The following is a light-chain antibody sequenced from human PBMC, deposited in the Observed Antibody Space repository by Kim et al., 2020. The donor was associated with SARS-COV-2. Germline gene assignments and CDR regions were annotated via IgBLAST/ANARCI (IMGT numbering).Light chain of an antibody. V-gene: IGKV1-17*03. CDR2: GAS. Sequence: ASVGDRVTITCRASQDSNNNLAWFQQKPGKVPKRLIYGASSLHSGVPPRFSGGGSGTEFTLTISSLQSEDFATYDCLQHNSYPWTFGQGTKVDIK. CDR3: LQHNSYPWT. CDR1: QDSNNN. J-gene: IGKJ1*01.